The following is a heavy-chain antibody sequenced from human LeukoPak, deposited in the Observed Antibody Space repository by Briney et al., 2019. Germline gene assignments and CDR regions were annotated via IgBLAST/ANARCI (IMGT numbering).Heavy chain of an antibody. CDR3: AKGGKRDYFDY. CDR2: ISYDGSNK. J-gene: IGHJ4*02. V-gene: IGHV3-30*18. Sequence: GALRLSCAASGFTFSSYGMHWVRQAPGKGLEWVAVISYDGSNKYYADSVKGRFTISRDNSKNTLYLRMNSLRAEDTAVYYCAKGGKRDYFDYWGQGTLVTVSS. CDR1: GFTFSSYG.